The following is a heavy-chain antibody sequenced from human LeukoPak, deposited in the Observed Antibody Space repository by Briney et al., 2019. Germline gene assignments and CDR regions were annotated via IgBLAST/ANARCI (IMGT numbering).Heavy chain of an antibody. D-gene: IGHD3-10*01. Sequence: SETLSLTCTVSGGSVSSGSYYWGWIRQPPGKGLEWIGYIYYSGSTNYNPSLKSRVTISVDTSKNQFSLKLSSVTAADTAVYYCARVARGVTYYFDYWGQGTLVTVSS. J-gene: IGHJ4*02. CDR2: IYYSGST. CDR1: GGSVSSGSYY. CDR3: ARVARGVTYYFDY. V-gene: IGHV4-61*01.